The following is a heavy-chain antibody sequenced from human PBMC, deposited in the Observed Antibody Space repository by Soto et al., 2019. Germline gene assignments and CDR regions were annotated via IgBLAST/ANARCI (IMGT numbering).Heavy chain of an antibody. D-gene: IGHD5-18*01. CDR2: IYSGGST. CDR3: AGIRPPLY. J-gene: IGHJ4*02. CDR1: GFTVRSNY. Sequence: EVQLVESGGGLVQPGGSLRLSCAVSGFTVRSNYMSWVRQAPGKGLEWVSIIYSGGSTYYADSVKGRFTISRDNSKNTLYLQMNSLGAEGTAVYYCAGIRPPLYWGQGTLVTVSS. V-gene: IGHV3-66*01.